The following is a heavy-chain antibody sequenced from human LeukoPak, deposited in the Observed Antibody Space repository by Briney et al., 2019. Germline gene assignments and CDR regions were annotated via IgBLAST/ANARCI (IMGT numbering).Heavy chain of an antibody. CDR2: ISWNSGSI. CDR1: GFTFDDYA. J-gene: IGHJ4*02. D-gene: IGHD6-19*01. CDR3: AKDTLHDIAVAGQHGFDY. V-gene: IGHV3-9*01. Sequence: GGCLRLSCAASGFTFDDYAMRSVRQAPGKGLEWVLGISWNSGSIGYADSVKGRFTIARDNAKNSLYLQMNSLRAEDKALYYCAKDTLHDIAVAGQHGFDYWGQGTLVTVSS.